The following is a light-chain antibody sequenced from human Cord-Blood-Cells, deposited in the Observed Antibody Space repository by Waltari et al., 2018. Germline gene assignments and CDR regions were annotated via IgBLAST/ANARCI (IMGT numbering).Light chain of an antibody. CDR1: SSDVGGYNY. Sequence: QSALTQPASVSGSPGQSITISCTGTSSDVGGYNYVSWYQQHPGKAPKLMIYDVSKRPSGVSNRFSGSKSGNTASLTISGLQAEDEADYYCSSYTSSSTYVVFGGWTKLTVL. V-gene: IGLV2-14*01. J-gene: IGLJ2*01. CDR3: SSYTSSSTYVV. CDR2: DVS.